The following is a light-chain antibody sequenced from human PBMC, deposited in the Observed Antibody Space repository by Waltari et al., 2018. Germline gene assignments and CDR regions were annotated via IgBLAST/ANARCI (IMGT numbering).Light chain of an antibody. CDR2: DTS. V-gene: IGKV3-11*01. J-gene: IGKJ4*01. CDR3: QQGSILPLT. CDR1: QSVFKY. Sequence: EIVLTQSPALSLSAGERVTLSCRASQSVFKYLAWYQLKPGQAPRLLIYDTSKRATGIPARCSGSGSGTDFTLTISNLETDDFALYYCQQGSILPLTFGGGTKVKIK.